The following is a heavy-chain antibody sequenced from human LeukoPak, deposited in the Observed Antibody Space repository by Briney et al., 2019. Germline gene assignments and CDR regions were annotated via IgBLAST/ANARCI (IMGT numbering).Heavy chain of an antibody. CDR2: IKQDGSEK. CDR1: GFTFSSYW. D-gene: IGHD3-10*01. Sequence: GGSLRLSCAASGFTFSSYWMSWVRQAPGKGLEWVANIKQDGSEKYYVDSVKGRFTISRDNAKNSLYLQMNSLRAEDTAAYYCARDLYYYGSGSYYSADPWFDPWGQGTLVTVSS. V-gene: IGHV3-7*03. CDR3: ARDLYYYGSGSYYSADPWFDP. J-gene: IGHJ5*02.